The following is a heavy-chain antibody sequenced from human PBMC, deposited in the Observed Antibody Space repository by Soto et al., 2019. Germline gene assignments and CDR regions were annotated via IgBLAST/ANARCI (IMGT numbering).Heavy chain of an antibody. Sequence: SGPTLLNPTHTLTLACAFSGFSIITTGVGVNWIRQPPGKALEWLALIYWHDDKRYSPSLKSRLTITKDTSKNQVVLTMTNMDPVDTATYYCAHRGGAAVGLYYFDYWGQGALVTVSS. CDR2: IYWHDDK. D-gene: IGHD6-13*01. V-gene: IGHV2-5*01. CDR1: GFSIITTGVG. J-gene: IGHJ4*02. CDR3: AHRGGAAVGLYYFDY.